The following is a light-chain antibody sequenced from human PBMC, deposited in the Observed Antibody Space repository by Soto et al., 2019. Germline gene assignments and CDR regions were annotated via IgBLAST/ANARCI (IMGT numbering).Light chain of an antibody. CDR2: DAS. CDR3: QQFGISPLT. CDR1: QSVRSND. Sequence: EIVLTQSPGPLSLSPGERATLSCRASQSVRSNDLAWYQQKPGQAPRFLIYDASSRATGIPDRFSGSGSGTDFPLTISRLEPEDFAVYFCQQFGISPLTFGGGTKVEIK. V-gene: IGKV3-20*01. J-gene: IGKJ4*01.